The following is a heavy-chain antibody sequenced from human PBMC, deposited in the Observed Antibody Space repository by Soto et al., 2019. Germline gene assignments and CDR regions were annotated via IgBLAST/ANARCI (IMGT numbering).Heavy chain of an antibody. D-gene: IGHD3-9*01. CDR1: GFTFSSYG. CDR2: ISYDGRQK. Sequence: GGSLRLSCAASGFTFSSYGMHWVRQAPGKGLEWVAVISYDGRQKHYVDSVKGRFTISRDESDNTLYLQMNSLRPEDTAVYYCAKDGYFDTYYFDHWGQGTLVTVSS. V-gene: IGHV3-30*19. CDR3: AKDGYFDTYYFDH. J-gene: IGHJ4*02.